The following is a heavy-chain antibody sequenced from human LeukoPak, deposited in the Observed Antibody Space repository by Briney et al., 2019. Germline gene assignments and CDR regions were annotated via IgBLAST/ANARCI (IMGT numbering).Heavy chain of an antibody. Sequence: GGSLRLSCAASGFTFNTYGMSWVRQAPGKGLEWVSGISGSGGATYYAGSVKGRFTISRDDPHNTLYLQMNSLRAEDTAVYFCARGGVDYYGSGTDCLMYYFDFWGQGTLVTVSS. CDR3: ARGGVDYYGSGTDCLMYYFDF. D-gene: IGHD3-10*01. CDR1: GFTFNTYG. V-gene: IGHV3-23*01. CDR2: ISGSGGAT. J-gene: IGHJ4*02.